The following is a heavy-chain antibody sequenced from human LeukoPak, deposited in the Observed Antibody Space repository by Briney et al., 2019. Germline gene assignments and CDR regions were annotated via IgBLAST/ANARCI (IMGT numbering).Heavy chain of an antibody. D-gene: IGHD3-3*01. Sequence: PSETLSLTCTVSGGSISSGGYYWSWIRQHPGKGLEWIGYIYYSGSTYYNPSLKSRVTISVDTSKNQFSLKLSSVTAADTAVYYCARVAPTHHYDFWSGDAFDIWGQGTMVTVSS. V-gene: IGHV4-31*03. CDR1: GGSISSGGYY. J-gene: IGHJ3*02. CDR2: IYYSGST. CDR3: ARVAPTHHYDFWSGDAFDI.